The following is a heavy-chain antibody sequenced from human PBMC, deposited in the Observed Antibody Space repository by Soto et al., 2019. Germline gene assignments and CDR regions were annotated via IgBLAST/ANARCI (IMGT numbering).Heavy chain of an antibody. CDR1: GGSISSYY. CDR3: ASQPTNEYSGYDYFDY. V-gene: IGHV4-59*01. J-gene: IGHJ4*02. CDR2: IYYSGST. Sequence: SETLSLTCTVSGGSISSYYWSWIRQPPGNGLEWIGYIYYSGSTNYNPSLKSRVTISVDTSKNQFSLKLSSVTAADTAVYYCASQPTNEYSGYDYFDYWGQGSLVTVSS. D-gene: IGHD5-12*01.